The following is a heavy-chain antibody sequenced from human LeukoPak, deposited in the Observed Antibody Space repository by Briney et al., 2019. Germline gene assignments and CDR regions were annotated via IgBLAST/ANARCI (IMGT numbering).Heavy chain of an antibody. D-gene: IGHD3-10*01. CDR3: ARDRAGNWFDP. CDR2: IYYSGST. Sequence: SETLSLTCTVSGDSINSFYWSWIRQPAGKGLEWIGYIYYSGSTNYNPSLKSRVTISVDTSKNQFSLKLSSVTAADTAVYYCARDRAGNWFDPWGQGTLVTVSS. J-gene: IGHJ5*02. V-gene: IGHV4-59*01. CDR1: GDSINSFY.